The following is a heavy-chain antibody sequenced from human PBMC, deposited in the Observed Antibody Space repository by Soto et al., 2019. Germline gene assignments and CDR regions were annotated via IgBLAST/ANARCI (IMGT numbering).Heavy chain of an antibody. CDR3: ARGPNYYNSARGWFDP. V-gene: IGHV4-30-4*01. CDR2: IYYSGST. CDR1: GGSIRSGDYY. J-gene: IGHJ5*02. D-gene: IGHD3-10*01. Sequence: QVQLQESGPGLVKPSQTLSLTCTVSGGSIRSGDYYWSWIRQPPGKGLEWIGYIYYSGSTYYNPSLKSRVTTSVDTSSNQFSLKLNSVTAADTAVYYCARGPNYYNSARGWFDPWGQGTLVTVSS.